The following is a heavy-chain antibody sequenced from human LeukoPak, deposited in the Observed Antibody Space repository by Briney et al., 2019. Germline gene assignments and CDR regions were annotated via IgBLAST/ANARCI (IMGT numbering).Heavy chain of an antibody. CDR1: GGTFSSYA. CDR3: ARFTGSYYRAEGNWFDP. Sequence: GSSVKVSCKASGGTFSSYAISWVRQAPGQGLEWMGGINPNSGGTNYAQKFQGRVTMTRDTSISTAYMELSRLRSDDTAVYYCARFTGSYYRAEGNWFDPWGQGTLVTVSS. D-gene: IGHD1-26*01. CDR2: INPNSGGT. J-gene: IGHJ5*02. V-gene: IGHV1-2*02.